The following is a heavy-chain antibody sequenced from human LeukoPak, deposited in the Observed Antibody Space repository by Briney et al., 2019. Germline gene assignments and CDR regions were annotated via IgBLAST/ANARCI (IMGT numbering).Heavy chain of an antibody. V-gene: IGHV3-23*01. CDR2: ISGGAIST. D-gene: IGHD1-26*01. J-gene: IGHJ4*02. Sequence: GGSLRLSCAASGFTFINYAMSWVRQAPGKGLEWVSGISGGAISTYYADSVKGRFTISRDNSKNTLYLQMNSLRAEDTAVYYCPKDVRGGPILGAGSVDFWGQGTLVTVSS. CDR1: GFTFINYA. CDR3: PKDVRGGPILGAGSVDF.